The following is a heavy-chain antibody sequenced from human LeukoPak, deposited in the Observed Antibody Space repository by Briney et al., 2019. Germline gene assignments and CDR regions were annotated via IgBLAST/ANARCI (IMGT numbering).Heavy chain of an antibody. J-gene: IGHJ4*02. CDR1: GFTFSSYE. CDR3: AKTHYVWGSYFDY. CDR2: ISSSGSTI. Sequence: GGSLRLSCAASGFTFSSYEMNWVRQAPGKGLEWVSYISSSGSTIYYADSVKGRFTISRDNSKNTLYLQMNSLRAEDTAVYYCAKTHYVWGSYFDYWGQGTLVTVSS. V-gene: IGHV3-48*03. D-gene: IGHD3-16*01.